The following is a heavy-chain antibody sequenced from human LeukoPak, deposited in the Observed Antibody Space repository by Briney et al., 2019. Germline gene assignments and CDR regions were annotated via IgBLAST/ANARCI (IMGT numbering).Heavy chain of an antibody. CDR3: TRDHCSGDNCPSFDY. Sequence: ASVKVSCKPSGYTFTNFGISWVRQAPGQGLEWMGWIGAYNGDTNYAQKFQGRVTMTTDTTTSTAYMDLRSLRSDDTAVYYCTRDHCSGDNCPSFDYWGQGTLVTVSS. V-gene: IGHV1-18*04. D-gene: IGHD2-15*01. CDR1: GYTFTNFG. J-gene: IGHJ4*02. CDR2: IGAYNGDT.